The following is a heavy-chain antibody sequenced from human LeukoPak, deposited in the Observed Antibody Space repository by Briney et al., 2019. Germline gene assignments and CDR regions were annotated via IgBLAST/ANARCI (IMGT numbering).Heavy chain of an antibody. CDR3: ATVGTAMGY. D-gene: IGHD5-18*01. J-gene: IGHJ4*02. CDR1: GGSFSGYY. V-gene: IGHV4-34*01. CDR2: INHSGST. Sequence: PSETLSLTCAVYGGSFSGYYWSWIRQPPGKGLEWIGEINHSGSTNYNPSLKSRVTISVDTSKNQFSLKLSSVTAADTAVYYCATVGTAMGYWGQGTLVTVSS.